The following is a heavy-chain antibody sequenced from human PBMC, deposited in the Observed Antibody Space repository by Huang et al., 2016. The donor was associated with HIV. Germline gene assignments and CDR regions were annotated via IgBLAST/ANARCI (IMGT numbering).Heavy chain of an antibody. CDR2: ISYDGKTK. V-gene: IGHV3-30*18. J-gene: IGHJ4*02. D-gene: IGHD6-13*01. Sequence: QVQLVESGGGVVQPGRSLRISCAASGCTFSSYGMHWVRQAPGKGLEWVAVISYDGKTKYYADSVKGRFSISRDNSKTTVYRQLNSLRVEDTAVYYCAKGGSAAAVLDFWGQGTLVTVSS. CDR3: AKGGSAAAVLDF. CDR1: GCTFSSYG.